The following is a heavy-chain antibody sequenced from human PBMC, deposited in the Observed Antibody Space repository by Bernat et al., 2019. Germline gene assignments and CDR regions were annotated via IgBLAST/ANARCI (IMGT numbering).Heavy chain of an antibody. CDR1: GFTVSGNY. V-gene: IGHV3-66*01. CDR2: IYGGVTT. J-gene: IGHJ2*01. D-gene: IGHD6-19*01. CDR3: ARDWGASSGTAYWYLDL. Sequence: EVQLVESGGGVIQPGGSLRLSCAAYGFTVSGNYFSWVRQAPGKGLEWVSTIYGGVTTYYADSVKGRFAISKDISRNTLYLHLNRLRAEDTAVYFCARDWGASSGTAYWYLDLWGRGTLVTVSS.